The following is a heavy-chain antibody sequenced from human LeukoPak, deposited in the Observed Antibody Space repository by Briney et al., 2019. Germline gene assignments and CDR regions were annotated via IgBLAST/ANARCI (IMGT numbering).Heavy chain of an antibody. CDR3: ARIRGFGADYYYYYMDV. J-gene: IGHJ6*03. CDR1: GDSISSRNW. D-gene: IGHD3-10*01. CDR2: IHHSGST. Sequence: PSETLSLTCAVSGDSISSRNWWSWVRQPPGKGLEWIGEIHHSGSTNYNPSLKSRVTMSVDKSKNQFSLNLSSVTAADTAVYYCARIRGFGADYYYYYMDVWGKGTTVTVSS. V-gene: IGHV4-4*02.